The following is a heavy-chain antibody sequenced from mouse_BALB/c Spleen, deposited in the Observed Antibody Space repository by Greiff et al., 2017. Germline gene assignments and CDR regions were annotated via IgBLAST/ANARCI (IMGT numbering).Heavy chain of an antibody. Sequence: EVKLVESGPGLVKPSQSLSLTCTVSGYSITSDYVWNWIRQPPGNKLEWMGYISYSGSTSYNPSFKSRISITQDTSKNQFFLQLNSVTTEDTTTYYCTRSNSYPINWGQGTTLTVSS. J-gene: IGHJ2*01. D-gene: IGHD2-12*01. CDR2: ISYSGST. CDR1: GYSITSDYV. CDR3: TRSNSYPIN. V-gene: IGHV3-2*02.